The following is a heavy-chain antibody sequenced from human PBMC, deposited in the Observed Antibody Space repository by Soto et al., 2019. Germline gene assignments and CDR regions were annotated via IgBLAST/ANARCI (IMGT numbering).Heavy chain of an antibody. V-gene: IGHV4-30-2*01. D-gene: IGHD1-1*01. CDR3: ARDQSGFGICWNGPPPGGMYV. CDR1: GGSISSGGYS. J-gene: IGHJ6*02. Sequence: SETLSLTCAVSGGSISSGGYSWSWIRQPPGKGLEWIGYIYHSGSTYYNPSLKSRVTISVDRSKNQFSLKLSSVTAADTAVYYCARDQSGFGICWNGPPPGGMYVRGQRTTVAVSS. CDR2: IYHSGST.